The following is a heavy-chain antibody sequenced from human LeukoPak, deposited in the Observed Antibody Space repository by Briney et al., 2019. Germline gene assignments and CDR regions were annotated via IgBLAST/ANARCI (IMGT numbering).Heavy chain of an antibody. CDR2: ISGSGGST. CDR3: AKGQYDYGDYEDY. Sequence: PGGSLRLSCAASGFTFSSYAMGWVRQAPGKGLEWVSAISGSGGSTYYADSVKGRFTISRDNSKNTLYLQMNSLRAEDTAVYYCAKGQYDYGDYEDYWGQGTLVTVSS. CDR1: GFTFSSYA. J-gene: IGHJ4*02. V-gene: IGHV3-23*01. D-gene: IGHD4-17*01.